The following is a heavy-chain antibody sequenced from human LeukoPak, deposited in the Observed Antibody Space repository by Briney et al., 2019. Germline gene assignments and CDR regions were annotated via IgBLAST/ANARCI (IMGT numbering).Heavy chain of an antibody. CDR3: AREQYLAYDVFGF. J-gene: IGHJ3*01. CDR2: VNSSGTT. Sequence: SETLSLTCTVSGGSIIGHYWSWIRQSPGRELEWIGYVNSSGTTSFNPSLKSRVTMLVDTSKNQFSLRLTSMTAADTALYFCAREQYLAYDVFGFWGRGTMVTVSS. V-gene: IGHV4-59*11. D-gene: IGHD2/OR15-2a*01. CDR1: GGSIIGHY.